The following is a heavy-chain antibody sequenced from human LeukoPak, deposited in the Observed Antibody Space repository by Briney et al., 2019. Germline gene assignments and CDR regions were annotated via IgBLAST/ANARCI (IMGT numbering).Heavy chain of an antibody. V-gene: IGHV1-2*02. CDR2: INPNSGGT. D-gene: IGHD6-19*01. Sequence: ASVKVSCKASGYTFTSYYMHWVRQAPGQGLEWMGWINPNSGGTNYAQKFQGRVTMTRDTSISTAYMELSRLRSDDTAVYYCARDLGWLVSNSGFDYWGQGTLVTVSS. CDR3: ARDLGWLVSNSGFDY. CDR1: GYTFTSYY. J-gene: IGHJ4*02.